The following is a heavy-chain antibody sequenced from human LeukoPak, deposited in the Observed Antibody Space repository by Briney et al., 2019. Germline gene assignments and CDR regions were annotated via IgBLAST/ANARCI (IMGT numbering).Heavy chain of an antibody. CDR1: GGTFSSYA. V-gene: IGHV1-69*06. D-gene: IGHD3-16*01. J-gene: IGHJ4*02. Sequence: SVKVSCKASGGTFSSYAISWVRQAPGQGLEWMGGIIPIFGTANYAQKFQGRVTITADKSTSTAYMELSSLRSEDTAVYYCASFGGSYAQSFDYWGQGTLVTVSS. CDR3: ASFGGSYAQSFDY. CDR2: IIPIFGTA.